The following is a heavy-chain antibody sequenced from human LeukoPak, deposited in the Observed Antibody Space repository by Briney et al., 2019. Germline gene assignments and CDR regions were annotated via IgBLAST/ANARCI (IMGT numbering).Heavy chain of an antibody. CDR1: GFTFTSSA. D-gene: IGHD3-3*01. CDR2: IVVGSGNT. J-gene: IGHJ4*02. Sequence: SVKVSCKASGFTFTSSAMQWVRQARGQRLEWIGWIVVGSGNTNYAQKFQERVTITRDMSTSTAYMELSSLRSEDTAVYYCARDRNTDFWSGYYTNYCDYWGQGTLVTVSS. CDR3: ARDRNTDFWSGYYTNYCDY. V-gene: IGHV1-58*02.